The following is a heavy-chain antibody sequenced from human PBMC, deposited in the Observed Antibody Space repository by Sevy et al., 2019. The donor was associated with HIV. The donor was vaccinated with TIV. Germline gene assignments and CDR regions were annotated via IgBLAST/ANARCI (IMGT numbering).Heavy chain of an antibody. D-gene: IGHD1-20*01. V-gene: IGHV6-1*01. Sequence: SQTLSLTCAISGDSVSSNNAAWNWIRQSPSRGLEWLGRTFYRSNWYNDYAVSVKGRITINPDTSKNQLSLQLTSVTPEDTAVYYCARDGLTYGGMDVWGQGTTGTVSS. CDR2: TFYRSNWYN. J-gene: IGHJ6*02. CDR3: ARDGLTYGGMDV. CDR1: GDSVSSNNAA.